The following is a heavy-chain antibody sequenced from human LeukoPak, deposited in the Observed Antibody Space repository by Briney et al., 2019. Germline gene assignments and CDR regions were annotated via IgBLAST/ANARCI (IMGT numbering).Heavy chain of an antibody. CDR2: ISSRGSTI. D-gene: IGHD3-16*01. V-gene: IGHV3-48*03. CDR3: ARVGLGWAYFDY. Sequence: GGSLRLSCAASGFTFSSYEMNWVRRAPGKGLEWISYISSRGSTIYYADSVKGRFTNSRDNAKNSLYLQMNSLRAEDTAVYYCARVGLGWAYFDYWGQGTLVTVSS. CDR1: GFTFSSYE. J-gene: IGHJ4*02.